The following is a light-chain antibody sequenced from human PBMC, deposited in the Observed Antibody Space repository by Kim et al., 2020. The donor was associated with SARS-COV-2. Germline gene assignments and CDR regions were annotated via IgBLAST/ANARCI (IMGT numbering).Light chain of an antibody. Sequence: LSPGERAPLSCRSSQSVSSSLAWYQQKPGQAPTLLVYGAYNRATDIPGRFSGSGSGTDFTLTISRLEPEDFVVYYCQQYGSSPWTFGQGTKVEIK. CDR3: QQYGSSPWT. J-gene: IGKJ1*01. CDR1: QSVSSS. CDR2: GAY. V-gene: IGKV3-20*01.